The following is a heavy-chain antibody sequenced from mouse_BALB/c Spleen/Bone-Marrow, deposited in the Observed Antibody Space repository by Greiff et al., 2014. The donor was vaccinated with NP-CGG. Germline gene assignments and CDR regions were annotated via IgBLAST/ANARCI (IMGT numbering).Heavy chain of an antibody. D-gene: IGHD1-2*01. Sequence: VQLQQSGPGLVKPSQSLSLTCSVTGYSITSGYYWNWIRQFPGNKLEWMAYISYDGSNNYNPSLKNRISITRGTSKNQFFLKLNSVATEDTATNYCASAYYGGSFAYWGQGTLVTVSP. CDR3: ASAYYGGSFAY. CDR2: ISYDGSN. V-gene: IGHV3-6*02. J-gene: IGHJ3*01. CDR1: GYSITSGYY.